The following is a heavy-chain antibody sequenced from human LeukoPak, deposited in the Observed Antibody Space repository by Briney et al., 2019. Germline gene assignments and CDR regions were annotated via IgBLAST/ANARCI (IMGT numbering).Heavy chain of an antibody. Sequence: PGGSLRLSRAASVFTFSSYSMNWVRQAPGKGVEWVSYISSSSSAIYYAESVKGGVIISRDKVKNSLHFSMYSLRDEETPVYYCAMSGYSSSRFDYWGQGTLVTVSS. CDR2: ISSSSSAI. V-gene: IGHV3-48*02. J-gene: IGHJ4*02. CDR3: AMSGYSSSRFDY. D-gene: IGHD6-13*01. CDR1: VFTFSSYS.